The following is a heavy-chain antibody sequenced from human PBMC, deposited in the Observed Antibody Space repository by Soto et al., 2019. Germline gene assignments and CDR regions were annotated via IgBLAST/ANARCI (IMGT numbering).Heavy chain of an antibody. CDR3: ARSVGELLGIYYFDY. CDR1: GFTFSSYA. J-gene: IGHJ4*02. Sequence: GGSLRLACAASGFTFSSYAMRWVRQAPGEGLEWVAVISSVGSNKNYGESVKGRFTISRDNSKNTLYLQMNSLRAEDTAVYYCARSVGELLGIYYFDYWGQGTLVTVSS. V-gene: IGHV3-30-3*01. CDR2: ISSVGSNK. D-gene: IGHD1-26*01.